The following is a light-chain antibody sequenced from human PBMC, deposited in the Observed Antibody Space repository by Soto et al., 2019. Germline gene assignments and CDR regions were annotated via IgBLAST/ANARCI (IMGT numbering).Light chain of an antibody. J-gene: IGKJ5*01. CDR1: QSVSSY. V-gene: IGKV3-11*01. Sequence: EIVLTQSPATLSLSPGERATLSCRASQSVSSYLAWYQQKPGQAPRLLIYDASNRATGIPARFSGSGSGTDFTLTISSLEPEDFAVYYCQQRSNWPITFGQGTRLALK. CDR3: QQRSNWPIT. CDR2: DAS.